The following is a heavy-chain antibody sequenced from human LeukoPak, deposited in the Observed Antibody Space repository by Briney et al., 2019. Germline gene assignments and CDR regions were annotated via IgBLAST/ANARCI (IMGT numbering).Heavy chain of an antibody. V-gene: IGHV3-74*01. CDR2: INSDGSST. CDR3: VRDARYRFDY. Sequence: GGSLRLSCAASGFNFSIYWMHWVRQAPGKGLVWVSRINSDGSSTNYADSVKGRLTISRDNAKNTLYLQMNSVRAVDTAVYYCVRDARYRFDYWGQGTLVTVSS. CDR1: GFNFSIYW. D-gene: IGHD1-1*01. J-gene: IGHJ4*02.